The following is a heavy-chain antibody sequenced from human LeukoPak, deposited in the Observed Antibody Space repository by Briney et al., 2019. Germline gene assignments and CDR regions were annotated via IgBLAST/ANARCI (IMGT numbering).Heavy chain of an antibody. V-gene: IGHV1-69*06. CDR2: IIPIFGTA. CDR1: GGTFSSYA. J-gene: IGHJ4*02. D-gene: IGHD3-9*01. Sequence: SVKVSCKASGGTFSSYAMSWVRQAPGQGLEWMGVIIPIFGTANYAQKFQGRVTITADKSTSTAYMELSSLRSEDTAVYYCGSYILTGYYNPAPERVQFDYWGQGTLVTVSS. CDR3: GSYILTGYYNPAPERVQFDY.